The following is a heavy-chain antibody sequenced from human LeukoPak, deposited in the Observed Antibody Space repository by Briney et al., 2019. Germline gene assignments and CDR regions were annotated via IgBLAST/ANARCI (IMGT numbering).Heavy chain of an antibody. Sequence: SQTLSLTCAISGDSVSSNSAAWNWIRQSPSRGLEWLGRTYYRSKWYNDYAVSVKSRITINPDTSKNQFSLQLNSVTPEDTAVYYCARDYYDSSGYYQTVPFDYWGQGTLVTVSS. D-gene: IGHD3-22*01. V-gene: IGHV6-1*01. CDR1: GDSVSSNSAA. CDR3: ARDYYDSSGYYQTVPFDY. J-gene: IGHJ4*02. CDR2: TYYRSKWYN.